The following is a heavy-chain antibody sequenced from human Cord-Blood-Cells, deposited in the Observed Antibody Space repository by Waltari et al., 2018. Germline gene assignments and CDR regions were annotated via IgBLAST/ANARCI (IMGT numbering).Heavy chain of an antibody. CDR1: GYTLTELS. D-gene: IGHD6-13*01. V-gene: IGHV1-24*01. Sequence: QVQLVQSGAEVKKPGASVKVSCKVSGYTLTELSMHWVRQAPGKGLEWVGGFEPEDSETIYAQKFQGRVTMTEDTSTDTAYMELSSLRSEDTAVYYCATVPNSSSWYYFDYWGQGTLVTVSS. CDR3: ATVPNSSSWYYFDY. J-gene: IGHJ4*02. CDR2: FEPEDSET.